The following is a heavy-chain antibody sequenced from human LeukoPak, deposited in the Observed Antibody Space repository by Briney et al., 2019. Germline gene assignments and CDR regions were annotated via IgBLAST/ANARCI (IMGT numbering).Heavy chain of an antibody. J-gene: IGHJ6*02. CDR3: ARISDSGWPGGFSHYYGMDV. CDR2: THHTGST. D-gene: IGHD6-19*01. CDR1: GGSFSGYY. Sequence: SETLSLTCGVYGGSFSGYYWGWIRQPPGKGLEWFGETHHTGSTNYNPSLKSRVTISVDTSKKLFSLTLSSMTAADTAVYYCARISDSGWPGGFSHYYGMDVWGQGTTVTVSS. V-gene: IGHV4-34*01.